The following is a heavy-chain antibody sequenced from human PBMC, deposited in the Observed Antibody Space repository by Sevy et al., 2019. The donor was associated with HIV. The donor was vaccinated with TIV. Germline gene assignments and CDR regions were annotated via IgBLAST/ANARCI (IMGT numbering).Heavy chain of an antibody. CDR2: ISFDGSKK. J-gene: IGHJ4*02. CDR1: EFTFSRYG. Sequence: GGSLRLSCAASEFTFSRYGMHWVRQAPGKGLEWVAVISFDGSKKYYGDSVKGRFTISRDNSKNTLYLAMSSLSPEDTAVYYCAKLDYDILTGNPDYWGQRTLVTVSS. D-gene: IGHD3-9*01. V-gene: IGHV3-30*18. CDR3: AKLDYDILTGNPDY.